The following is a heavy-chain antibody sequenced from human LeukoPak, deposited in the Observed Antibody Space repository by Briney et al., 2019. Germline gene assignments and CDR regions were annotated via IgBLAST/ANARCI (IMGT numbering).Heavy chain of an antibody. V-gene: IGHV3-21*01. J-gene: IGHJ4*02. CDR1: GFXFSSYS. Sequence: PGGSLRLSCAASGFXFSSYSINWVRQAPGKGLEWDSSISSSSSYRYYADSVKGRFTISRDNAKNSLYLQMNSLRAEDTAVYYCARASAVAGTRHYWGQGTLVTVSS. D-gene: IGHD6-19*01. CDR3: ARASAVAGTRHY. CDR2: ISSSSSYR.